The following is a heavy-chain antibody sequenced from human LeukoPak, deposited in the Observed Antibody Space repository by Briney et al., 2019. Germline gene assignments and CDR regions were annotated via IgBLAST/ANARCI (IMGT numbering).Heavy chain of an antibody. CDR3: ASLTFSGRGNWFDP. CDR2: IYHSGST. CDR1: GGSISSGGYS. D-gene: IGHD3-10*01. J-gene: IGHJ5*02. Sequence: SETLSLTCAVSGGSISSGGYSWSWIRQPPGTGLEWIGYIYHSGSTYYNPSLKSRVTIPVDRSKNQFSLKLSSVTAADTAVYYCASLTFSGRGNWFDPWGQGTLVTVSS. V-gene: IGHV4-30-2*01.